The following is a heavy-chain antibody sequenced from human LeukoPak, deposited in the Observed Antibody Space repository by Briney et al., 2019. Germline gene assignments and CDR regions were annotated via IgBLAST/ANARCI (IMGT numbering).Heavy chain of an antibody. Sequence: GGSLRLSCAASGFTFSSYAMHWVRQAPGKGLEWVAVISYDGSNKYYADSVKGRFTISRDNSKNTLYLQMNSLRAEDTAVYYCARHCLYSNYYYYGIDVCGQGTTVTVSS. V-gene: IGHV3-30*14. D-gene: IGHD4-11*01. CDR1: GFTFSSYA. CDR3: ARHCLYSNYYYYGIDV. J-gene: IGHJ6*02. CDR2: ISYDGSNK.